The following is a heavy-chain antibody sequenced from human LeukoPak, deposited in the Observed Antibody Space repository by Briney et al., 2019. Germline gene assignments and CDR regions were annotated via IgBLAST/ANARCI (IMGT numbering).Heavy chain of an antibody. V-gene: IGHV3-23*01. CDR2: ISGSGGST. Sequence: PGGSLRLSCAASGFTFSSYAMSWVRQAPGKGLEWVSAISGSGGSTYYAGSVKGRFTISRDNSKNTLYLQMYSLRAEDTAVYYCAKDQPGYCSSTSCRYWGIFDYWGQGTLVTVSS. D-gene: IGHD2-2*01. CDR1: GFTFSSYA. CDR3: AKDQPGYCSSTSCRYWGIFDY. J-gene: IGHJ4*02.